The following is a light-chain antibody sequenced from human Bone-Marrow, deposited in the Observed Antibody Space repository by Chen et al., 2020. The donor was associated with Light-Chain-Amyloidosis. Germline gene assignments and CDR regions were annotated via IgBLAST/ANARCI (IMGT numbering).Light chain of an antibody. J-gene: IGLJ1*01. CDR1: SSDVGGDNH. CDR3: SSYTIKNTLV. CDR2: EVT. V-gene: IGLV2-14*01. Sequence: QSALTQPASVSGPPGPSITISCTGTSSDVGGDNHVSWYQQHPDKARKLMIYEVTNRPSWVPDRFAGAKSDSTASLTISELQSGDEAGYFCSSYTIKNTLVFGSGTRVTVL.